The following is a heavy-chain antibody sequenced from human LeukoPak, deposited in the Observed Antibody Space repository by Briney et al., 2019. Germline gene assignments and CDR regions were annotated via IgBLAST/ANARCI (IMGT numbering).Heavy chain of an antibody. CDR3: AREVSLPTVTTDYYYYGMDV. J-gene: IGHJ6*02. CDR1: GFTFSSYG. Sequence: GGSQRLSCAASGFTFSSYGMHWVRQAPGKGLEWVSAISGSGGSTYYADSVKGRFTISRDNSKNTLYLQMNSLRAEDTAVYYCAREVSLPTVTTDYYYYGMDVWGQGTTVTVSS. CDR2: ISGSGGST. V-gene: IGHV3-23*01. D-gene: IGHD4-17*01.